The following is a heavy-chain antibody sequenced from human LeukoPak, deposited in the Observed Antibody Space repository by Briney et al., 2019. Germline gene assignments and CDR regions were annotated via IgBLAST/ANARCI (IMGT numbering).Heavy chain of an antibody. J-gene: IGHJ4*02. CDR1: GGSISSYY. V-gene: IGHV4-59*08. Sequence: SETLSLTCTVSGGSISSYYWSWIRQPPGKGLEWIGYIYYSGSTNYNPSLKSRVTISVDTSKNQFSLKLSSVTAADTAVYYCARHDGYSSGWYDYWGQGTLVTVSS. D-gene: IGHD6-19*01. CDR3: ARHDGYSSGWYDY. CDR2: IYYSGST.